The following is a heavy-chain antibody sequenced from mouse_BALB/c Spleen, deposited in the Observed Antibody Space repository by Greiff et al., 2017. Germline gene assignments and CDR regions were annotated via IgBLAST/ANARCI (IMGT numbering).Heavy chain of an antibody. CDR2: IWAGGST. CDR3: APITTATYYAMDY. J-gene: IGHJ4*01. Sequence: VKLMESGPGLVAPSQSLSITCTVSGFSLTSYGVHWVRQPPGKGLEWLGVIWAGGSTNYNSALMSRLSISKDNSKSQVFLKMNSLQTDDTAMYYCAPITTATYYAMDYWGQGTSVTVSS. CDR1: GFSLTSYG. V-gene: IGHV2-9*02. D-gene: IGHD1-2*01.